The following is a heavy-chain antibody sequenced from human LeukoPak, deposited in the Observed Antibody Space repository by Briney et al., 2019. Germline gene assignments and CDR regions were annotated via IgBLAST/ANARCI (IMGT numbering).Heavy chain of an antibody. CDR3: ARDMGVAAAAKYIFDY. J-gene: IGHJ4*02. CDR1: GFTFSNYA. Sequence: GGSLRLSCAASGFTFSNYAMHWVRQAPGKGLEWVAVISYDGSNKYYADSVRGRFTVSRDNSKNTLSLQMNSLRVEDTALYSCARDMGVAAAAKYIFDYWGQGTLVTVAS. D-gene: IGHD6-13*01. CDR2: ISYDGSNK. V-gene: IGHV3-30-3*01.